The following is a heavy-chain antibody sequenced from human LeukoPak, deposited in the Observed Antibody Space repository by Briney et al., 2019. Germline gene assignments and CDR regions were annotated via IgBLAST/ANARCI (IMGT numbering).Heavy chain of an antibody. CDR1: GFTYSSYS. CDR3: ARGGTVITV. J-gene: IGHJ4*02. CDR2: ISSGSIHV. V-gene: IGHV3-21*01. D-gene: IGHD4-17*01. Sequence: GGSLRLPCAASGFTYSSYSMNWVRQAPGKGLEWVSAISSGSIHVDYADSVKGRFTISRDNAKNSLYLQMNSLRAEDTAVYYCARGGTVITVWGQGTLVTVSS.